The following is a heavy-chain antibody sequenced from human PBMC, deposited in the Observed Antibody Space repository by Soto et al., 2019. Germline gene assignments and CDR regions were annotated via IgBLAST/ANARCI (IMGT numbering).Heavy chain of an antibody. D-gene: IGHD3-16*01. Sequence: QVQLVESGGGVVQPGKSLRLSCAASGFTFSDYTMHWVRQAPGKGLEWVVLISYDGSNQYYADSVKGRFTVSRDNSKNTLYLQMNSLRAEDTAVYYCARDLGGLDFDYWGQGTLVTVS. CDR2: ISYDGSNQ. CDR3: ARDLGGLDFDY. V-gene: IGHV3-30-3*01. CDR1: GFTFSDYT. J-gene: IGHJ4*02.